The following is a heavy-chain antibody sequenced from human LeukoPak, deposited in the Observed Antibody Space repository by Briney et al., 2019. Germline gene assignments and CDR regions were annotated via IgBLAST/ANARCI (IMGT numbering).Heavy chain of an antibody. CDR1: GGSISNLNYY. Sequence: PSETLSLTCTVSGGSISNLNYYWSWIRQPAGKGLEWIGRIYASGSTNYNPSLKSRVTISVDTSKNQFSLKLSSVTAADTAVYYCARTYYDFWSGHNYFDYWGQGTLVTVSS. J-gene: IGHJ4*02. V-gene: IGHV4-61*02. CDR2: IYASGST. CDR3: ARTYYDFWSGHNYFDY. D-gene: IGHD3-3*01.